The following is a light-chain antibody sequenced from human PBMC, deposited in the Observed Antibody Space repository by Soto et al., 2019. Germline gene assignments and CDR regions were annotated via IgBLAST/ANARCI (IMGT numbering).Light chain of an antibody. Sequence: QSVLTQPPSASGSPGQSVTISCTGTSSDVGGYDYVSWYQQRPGIAPKLLIHEVTKRPSGVPDRFSGSKSGNTASLTVSGLQAEDEADYYCSSYAGRTLYVFGTGTKVTVL. CDR2: EVT. CDR3: SSYAGRTLYV. J-gene: IGLJ1*01. CDR1: SSDVGGYDY. V-gene: IGLV2-8*01.